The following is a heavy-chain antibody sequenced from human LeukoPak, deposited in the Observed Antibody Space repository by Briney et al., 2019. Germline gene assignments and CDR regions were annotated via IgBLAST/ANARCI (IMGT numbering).Heavy chain of an antibody. CDR2: IKQDGSDI. CDR3: TRSGTYVFDF. CDR1: GFTINQHA. J-gene: IGHJ6*04. V-gene: IGHV3-7*01. D-gene: IGHD1-26*01. Sequence: PGGSLRLSCIASGFTINQHAMSWVRQAPVKGLEWVANIKQDGSDIYYVDSVKGRFTISRDNAKNSLYLQMNSLRAEDTAVYYYTRSGTYVFDFWGKGTTVTVSS.